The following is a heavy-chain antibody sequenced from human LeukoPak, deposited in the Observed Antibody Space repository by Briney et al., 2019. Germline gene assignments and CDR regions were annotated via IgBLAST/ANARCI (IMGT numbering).Heavy chain of an antibody. CDR3: ARLRDTVTSASVY. J-gene: IGHJ4*02. CDR1: GFSIKSYS. D-gene: IGHD5-18*01. V-gene: IGHV3-21*01. CDR2: ISSSGGYI. Sequence: PGGSLRVSCAASGFSIKSYSMTWVRQAPGKGLEWVATISSSGGYIYYADSVKGRFTISRDTVQNSLFLQLNSLRVEDTAVYNCARLRDTVTSASVYWGQGTLVTVSS.